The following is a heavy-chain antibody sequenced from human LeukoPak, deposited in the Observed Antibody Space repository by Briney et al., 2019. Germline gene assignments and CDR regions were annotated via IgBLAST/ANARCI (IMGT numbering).Heavy chain of an antibody. D-gene: IGHD1-26*01. CDR1: GGSISNYY. V-gene: IGHV4-59*12. CDR3: ARIGASHYYYGMDV. Sequence: PSETLSLTCSVSGGSISNYYWSWIRQPPGKGLEWVGYLYHTGSTNYNPSLKSRVTMSVDTSKNQFSLKLSSVTAADTAVYYCARIGASHYYYGMDVWGQGTTVTVSS. CDR2: LYHTGST. J-gene: IGHJ6*02.